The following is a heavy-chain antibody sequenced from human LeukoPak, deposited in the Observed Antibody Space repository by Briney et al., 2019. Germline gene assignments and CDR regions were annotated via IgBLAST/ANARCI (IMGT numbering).Heavy chain of an antibody. CDR3: ARVQIVVVTGSYYPDAFDI. D-gene: IGHD2-21*02. Sequence: GASVKVSCKASGYTFTSYDINWVRQATGQGLEWMGWMNPNSGNTGYAQKFQGRVTMTRNTSISTAYMELRSPRSDDTAVYYCARVQIVVVTGSYYPDAFDIWGQGTMVTVSS. V-gene: IGHV1-8*01. CDR1: GYTFTSYD. J-gene: IGHJ3*02. CDR2: MNPNSGNT.